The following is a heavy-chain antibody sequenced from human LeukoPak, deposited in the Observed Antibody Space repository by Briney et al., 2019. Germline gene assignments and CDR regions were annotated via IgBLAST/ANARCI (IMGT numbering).Heavy chain of an antibody. V-gene: IGHV1-2*02. CDR1: GYTFTGYY. D-gene: IGHD1-26*01. J-gene: IGHJ3*02. Sequence: AASVKVSCKASGYTFTGYYMHWVRQAPGQGLEWMGWINPNSGGTNYAQKFQGRVTMTRDTSISTAYMELSRLRSDDTAVYYCASSSKGGYSRDAFDIWGQGTMVTVSS. CDR2: INPNSGGT. CDR3: ASSSKGGYSRDAFDI.